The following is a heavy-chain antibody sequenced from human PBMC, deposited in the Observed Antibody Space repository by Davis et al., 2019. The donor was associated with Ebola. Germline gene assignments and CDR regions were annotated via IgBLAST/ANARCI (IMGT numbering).Heavy chain of an antibody. CDR3: AKNYDTSGYLTLYYFDF. D-gene: IGHD3-22*01. V-gene: IGHV3-23*01. CDR2: ISGSGGST. Sequence: GGSLRLSCAASGFTVSSNYMNWVRQAPGKGLEWVSDISGSGGSTYYADSVKGRFTISRDNSKNILYLQMNSLRAEDTAVYYCAKNYDTSGYLTLYYFDFWGQGTLVTVSS. J-gene: IGHJ4*02. CDR1: GFTVSSNY.